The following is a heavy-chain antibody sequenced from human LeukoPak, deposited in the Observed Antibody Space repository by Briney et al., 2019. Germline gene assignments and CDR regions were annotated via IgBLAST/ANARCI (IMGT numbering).Heavy chain of an antibody. D-gene: IGHD6-13*01. CDR3: ARGAHYSSSPRDAFDI. CDR1: GFTFSSYA. J-gene: IGHJ3*02. V-gene: IGHV3-30-3*01. CDR2: ISYDGSNK. Sequence: QTGGSLRLSCAASGFTFSSYAMHWVRQAPGKGLEWVAVISYDGSNKYYADSVKGRFTISRDNSKNTLYLQMNSLRAEDTAVYYCARGAHYSSSPRDAFDIWGQGTMVTVSS.